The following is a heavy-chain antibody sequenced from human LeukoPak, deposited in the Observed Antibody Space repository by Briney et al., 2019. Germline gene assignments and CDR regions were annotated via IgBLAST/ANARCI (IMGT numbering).Heavy chain of an antibody. V-gene: IGHV3-66*01. Sequence: GGSLRLSCAASGFTFNNYYMSWIRQAPGKGLEWVSVIHSGGSTYHADSVKGRFTISRDNSKNTLYLQMYSLRVDDTAVYFCAREGGYSYGPSFDCWGQGTLVTVSS. J-gene: IGHJ4*02. CDR3: AREGGYSYGPSFDC. D-gene: IGHD5-18*01. CDR1: GFTFNNYY. CDR2: IHSGGST.